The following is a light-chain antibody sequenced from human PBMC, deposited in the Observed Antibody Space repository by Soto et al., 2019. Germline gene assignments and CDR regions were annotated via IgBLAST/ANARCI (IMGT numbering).Light chain of an antibody. CDR2: DAT. CDR3: QQRSNWPPRIT. Sequence: EIVFTQSPVTLSLSPGERATLSCRASQSVTTYLAWYQQKPGQAPRLLIYDATNRATGIPARFSGSGSGTDFTLTISSLQPEDFAVYYCQQRSNWPPRITFGQGTRLEIK. CDR1: QSVTTY. V-gene: IGKV3-11*01. J-gene: IGKJ5*01.